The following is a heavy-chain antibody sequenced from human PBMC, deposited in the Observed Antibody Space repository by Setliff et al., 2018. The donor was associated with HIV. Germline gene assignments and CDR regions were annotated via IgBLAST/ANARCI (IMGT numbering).Heavy chain of an antibody. CDR1: GYTFTSYA. CDR2: INAGNGNT. Sequence: ASVKVSCKASGYTFTSYAMHWVRQAPGQRLEWMGWINAGNGNTKYSQKFQGRVTITRDTSASTAYMELSSLRSEDTAVYYCARAGGSYSYYYYYMDVWGKGTTVTAP. D-gene: IGHD1-26*01. V-gene: IGHV1-3*01. CDR3: ARAGGSYSYYYYYMDV. J-gene: IGHJ6*03.